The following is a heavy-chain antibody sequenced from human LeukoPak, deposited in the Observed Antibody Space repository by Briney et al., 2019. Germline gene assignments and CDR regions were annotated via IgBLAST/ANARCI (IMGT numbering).Heavy chain of an antibody. CDR1: GYTFTSYY. J-gene: IGHJ4*02. CDR2: INPSGGST. V-gene: IGHV1-46*03. CDR3: ALSSTSYNSDY. D-gene: IGHD2-2*01. Sequence: ASVKVSCKASGYTFTSYYMHWVRQAPGQGLEWMGIINPSGGSTSYAQKFQGRVTMTRDMSTSTVYMELSSLRSEDTAVYYCALSSTSYNSDYWGQGTLVTVSS.